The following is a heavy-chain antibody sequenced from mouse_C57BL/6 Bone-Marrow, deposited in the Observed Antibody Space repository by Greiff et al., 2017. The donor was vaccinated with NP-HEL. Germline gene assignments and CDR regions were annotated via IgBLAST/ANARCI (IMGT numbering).Heavy chain of an antibody. V-gene: IGHV1-55*01. CDR3: AREKVYYGSSLYAMDY. D-gene: IGHD1-1*01. CDR2: IYPGSGST. J-gene: IGHJ4*01. CDR1: GYTFTSYW. Sequence: VQLQQSGAELVKPGASVKMSCKASGYTFTSYWITWVKQRPGQGLEWIGDIYPGSGSTNYNEKFKSKATLTVDTSSSTAYMQLSSLTSEDSAVYYCAREKVYYGSSLYAMDYWGQGTSVTVSS.